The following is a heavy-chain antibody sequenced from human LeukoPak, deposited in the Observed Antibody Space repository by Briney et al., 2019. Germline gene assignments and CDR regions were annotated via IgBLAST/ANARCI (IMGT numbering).Heavy chain of an antibody. CDR3: AKDIAQGYTLGSIEQDY. V-gene: IGHV3-23*01. D-gene: IGHD5-18*01. CDR1: GVTFSDYA. Sequence: GGSLRLSCAASGVTFSDYAMSWVRQAPGKGLEWVPAISESGDGTYYADSMKGRYTISRDNAKNTLYLQINSLRAEDTAIYYCAKDIAQGYTLGSIEQDYWGQGTLVTVSS. CDR2: ISESGDGT. J-gene: IGHJ4*02.